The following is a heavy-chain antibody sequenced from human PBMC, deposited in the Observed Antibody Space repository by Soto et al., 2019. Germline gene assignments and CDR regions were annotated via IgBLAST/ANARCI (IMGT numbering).Heavy chain of an antibody. CDR3: ASSHYDILPGNYNGWGQKNSNYYSAMDV. J-gene: IGHJ6*02. D-gene: IGHD3-9*01. CDR2: VNPDSGKT. CDR1: GYTYTSDD. Sequence: ASVKVACKVSGYTYTSDDINWRRQATGQGLEWMGWVNPDSGKTGYAQKFQGRVTITRGTPASTAYMDLSSLRSEDTAVYYCASSHYDILPGNYNGWGQKNSNYYSAMDVWGQGTTVTVSS. V-gene: IGHV1-8*01.